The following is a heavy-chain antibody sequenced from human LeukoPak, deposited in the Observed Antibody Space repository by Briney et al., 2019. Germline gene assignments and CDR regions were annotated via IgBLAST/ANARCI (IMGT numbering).Heavy chain of an antibody. Sequence: GGSLRLSCSASGFTFSSYAMHWVRQAPGKGLEYVSAISSNGGSTYYADSVKGRFTISRDNSKNTLYLQMSSLRAEDTAEYYCVKAASSGYYWAFDYWGQGTLVTVSS. V-gene: IGHV3-64D*06. CDR2: ISSNGGST. D-gene: IGHD3-22*01. J-gene: IGHJ4*02. CDR1: GFTFSSYA. CDR3: VKAASSGYYWAFDY.